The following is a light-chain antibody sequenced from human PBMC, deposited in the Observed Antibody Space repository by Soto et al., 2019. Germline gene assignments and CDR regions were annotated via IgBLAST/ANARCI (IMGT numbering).Light chain of an antibody. Sequence: DIQMTQSPSTLSASVGDRVTITFRASQSISSWLAWYQQKPGKAPKLLIYDASSLESGVPSRFSGSGSGTEFTLTISSLQSEDFAVYYCQQYNNWPQTFGQGTKVDIK. CDR3: QQYNNWPQT. V-gene: IGKV1-5*01. CDR2: DAS. CDR1: QSISSW. J-gene: IGKJ1*01.